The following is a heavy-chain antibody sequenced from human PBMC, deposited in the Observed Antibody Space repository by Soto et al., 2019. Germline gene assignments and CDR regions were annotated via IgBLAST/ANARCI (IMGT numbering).Heavy chain of an antibody. CDR1: GGSFSGYY. CDR2: INHSGST. CDR3: ARGRYCSGGSYYSFKWFDS. D-gene: IGHD2-15*01. V-gene: IGHV4-34*01. Sequence: SETLSLTCAVYGGSFSGYYWSWIRQPPGKGLEWIGEINHSGSTNYNPSLKSRVTISVDTSKNQFSLKLSSVTAADTAVYYCARGRYCSGGSYYSFKWFDSWGQGTLVTVSS. J-gene: IGHJ5*01.